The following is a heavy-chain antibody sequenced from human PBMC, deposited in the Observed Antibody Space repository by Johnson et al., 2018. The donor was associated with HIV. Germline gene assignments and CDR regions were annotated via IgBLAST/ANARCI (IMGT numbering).Heavy chain of an antibody. CDR1: GFAFRTYW. V-gene: IGHV3-74*02. D-gene: IGHD3-10*01. CDR3: ARLPSWRGAFDI. Sequence: VQLVESGGGVVQPGRSLRLSCAASGFAFRTYWMVWVRQVPGKRPVWVARIYNDGSRTTYADSVRGRFTISRDNSKNTLYLQMNSLRAEDTAVYYCARLPSWRGAFDIWGQGTMVTVSS. J-gene: IGHJ3*02. CDR2: IYNDGSRT.